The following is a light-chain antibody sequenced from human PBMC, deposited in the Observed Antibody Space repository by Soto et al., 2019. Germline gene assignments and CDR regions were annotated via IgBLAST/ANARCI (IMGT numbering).Light chain of an antibody. CDR2: SNT. Sequence: QSVLTQPPSASGAPGQRVTISFTGRSSNIGAGYGVHRYQQLPGTAPKLLVYSNTNRPSGVPDRFSGSKSGTSASLAITGLQAEDEADYYCQSYDSSLSGSRVFGGGTKLSVL. CDR1: SSNIGAGYG. V-gene: IGLV1-40*01. J-gene: IGLJ3*02. CDR3: QSYDSSLSGSRV.